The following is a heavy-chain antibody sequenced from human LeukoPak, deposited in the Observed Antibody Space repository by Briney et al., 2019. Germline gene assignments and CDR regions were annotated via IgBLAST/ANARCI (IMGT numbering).Heavy chain of an antibody. D-gene: IGHD3-9*01. V-gene: IGHV4-59*08. CDR1: GGSMNTYY. J-gene: IGHJ6*03. CDR2: IYSSGST. Sequence: SETLSLTCTVSGGSMNTYYWSWIRQPPGKGLEWIGYIYSSGSTTYNPSLKSRVTISVDTPKKQFSLKLSSVTAADTAVYYCARRRGSDISRLYYYYMDVWAKGPRSPSP. CDR3: ARRRGSDISRLYYYYMDV.